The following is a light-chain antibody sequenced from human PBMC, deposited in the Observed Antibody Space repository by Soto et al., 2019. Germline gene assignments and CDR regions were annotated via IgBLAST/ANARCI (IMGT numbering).Light chain of an antibody. J-gene: IGKJ1*01. CDR3: QQQLNWPLT. V-gene: IGKV3-15*01. Sequence: ETVLTQSPATLSLSPGETATLSCRASQRVTNNLDWYQWKLGQPPRLLIYGASTRATGIPVRFRGSGSVTEFPLSISILLSEASAVYYCQQQLNWPLTFGQGTMVELK. CDR1: QRVTNN. CDR2: GAS.